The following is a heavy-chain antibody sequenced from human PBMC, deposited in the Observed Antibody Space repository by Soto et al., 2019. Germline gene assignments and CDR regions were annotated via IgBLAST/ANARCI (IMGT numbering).Heavy chain of an antibody. CDR1: GDFISSSHW. CDR2: INYSGSF. CDR3: ARDREQWPLYFDH. Sequence: SETLSLTCRVSGDFISSSHWWGWIRQPPGKGLEWIGHINYSGSFYHDPSLKSRVTMSLDTSKYQFSLRLSSVTAVDTAVYYCARDREQWPLYFDHWGQGTLVTVSS. D-gene: IGHD6-19*01. V-gene: IGHV4-28*03. J-gene: IGHJ4*02.